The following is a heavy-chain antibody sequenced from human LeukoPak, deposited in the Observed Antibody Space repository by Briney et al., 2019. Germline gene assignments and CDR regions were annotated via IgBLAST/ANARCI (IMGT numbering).Heavy chain of an antibody. CDR1: GYTFTSYG. CDR2: ISAYNGNT. J-gene: IGHJ6*02. D-gene: IGHD6-13*01. Sequence: ASVKVSCKASGYTFTSYGISWVRQAPGQGLEWMGWISAYNGNTNYAQKLQGRVTMTTDTSTSTAYMELRSLRSDDTAVYYCAREGYSSSWYYWGYYYYGMDVWGQGTTVTVPS. CDR3: AREGYSSSWYYWGYYYYGMDV. V-gene: IGHV1-18*01.